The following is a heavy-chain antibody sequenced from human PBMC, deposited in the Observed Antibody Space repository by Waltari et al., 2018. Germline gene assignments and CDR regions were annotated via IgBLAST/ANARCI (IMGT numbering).Heavy chain of an antibody. CDR2: IKPSGVST. D-gene: IGHD2-15*01. V-gene: IGHV1-46*01. CDR1: GYTFTSYY. CDR3: ARDRDGGSCLDY. J-gene: IGHJ4*02. Sequence: QVQLVQSGAEVKKPGASVKVSCKAYGYTFTSYYMHWVRQAPGQGLECMGIIKPSGVSTSDSQKFQGIVTRTRDTSTITVYMELSSLRSEDTAVYYCARDRDGGSCLDYWGQGTLVTVSS.